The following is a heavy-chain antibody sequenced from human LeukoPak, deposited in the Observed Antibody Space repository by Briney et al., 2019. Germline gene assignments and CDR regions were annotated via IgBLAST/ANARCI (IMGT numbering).Heavy chain of an antibody. CDR2: MSYDGSDI. D-gene: IGHD1-26*01. J-gene: IGHJ4*02. CDR1: GFTFSSCG. V-gene: IGHV3-30*03. Sequence: SGGSLRLSCAASGFTFSSCGMHWARQAPGKGLEWVALMSYDGSDIQYTDSVKGRFTISRDNSKNTLYLQMNSLRTEDTAVYYCARDALGAIDYWGQGTLVTVSS. CDR3: ARDALGAIDY.